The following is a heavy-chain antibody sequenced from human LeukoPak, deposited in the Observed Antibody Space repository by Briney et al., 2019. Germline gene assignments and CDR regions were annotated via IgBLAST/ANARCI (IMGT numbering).Heavy chain of an antibody. V-gene: IGHV4-31*03. CDR3: ARHARYCSGGSCYFVWFDP. Sequence: PSQTLSLTCTVSGGSISSGGYYWSWIRQHPGKGLEWIGYISYSGSTNYNPSLKSRVTISVDTSKNQFSLKLSSVTAADTAVYYCARHARYCSGGSCYFVWFDPWGQGTLVTVSS. CDR1: GGSISSGGYY. J-gene: IGHJ5*02. CDR2: ISYSGST. D-gene: IGHD2-15*01.